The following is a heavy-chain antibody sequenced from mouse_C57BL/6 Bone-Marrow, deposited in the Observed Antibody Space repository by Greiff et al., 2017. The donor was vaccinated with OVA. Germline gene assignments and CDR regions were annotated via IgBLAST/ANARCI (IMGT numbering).Heavy chain of an antibody. V-gene: IGHV5-17*01. CDR3: ARIVANDYAMDY. Sequence: EVMLVESGGGLVKPGGSLTLSCAASGFTFSDYGMHWVRQAPEKGLEWVAYISSGSSTIYYADTVKGRFTISRDNAKNTLFLQMTSLRSEDTAMYYCARIVANDYAMDYWGQGTSVTVSS. J-gene: IGHJ4*01. CDR1: GFTFSDYG. CDR2: ISSGSSTI. D-gene: IGHD1-1*01.